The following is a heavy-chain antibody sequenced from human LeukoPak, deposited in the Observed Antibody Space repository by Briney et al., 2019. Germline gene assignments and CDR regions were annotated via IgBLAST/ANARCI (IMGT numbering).Heavy chain of an antibody. CDR2: INPSDGAT. CDR3: AREQGGGLSGSLGGLFASYYTYYYMDV. D-gene: IGHD3-16*01. J-gene: IGHJ6*03. CDR1: GYTFTMFY. V-gene: IGHV1-46*01. Sequence: ASVKVSCKASGYTFTMFYTHWVRQAPGQGLEWMGMINPSDGATTYAQRFQGRVTMTRDMSTTTVYMDLRSLGSEDTAVYFCAREQGGGLSGSLGGLFASYYTYYYMDVWGRGTTVTVSS.